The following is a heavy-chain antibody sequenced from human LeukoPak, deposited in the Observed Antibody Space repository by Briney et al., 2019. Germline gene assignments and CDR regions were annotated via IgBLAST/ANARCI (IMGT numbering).Heavy chain of an antibody. CDR1: GGTFSSYA. J-gene: IGHJ4*02. CDR3: ARDRLAAAGSFLDY. CDR2: IIPIFGTA. Sequence: GASVKVSCKASGGTFSSYAISWVRQAPGQGLEWMGGIIPIFGTANYAQKFQGRVTITADESTSTAYMELSSLRSEDTAVYYCARDRLAAAGSFLDYWGQGTLVTVSS. V-gene: IGHV1-69*13. D-gene: IGHD6-13*01.